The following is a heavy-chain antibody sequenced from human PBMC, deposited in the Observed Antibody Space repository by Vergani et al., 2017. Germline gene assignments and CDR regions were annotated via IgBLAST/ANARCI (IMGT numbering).Heavy chain of an antibody. D-gene: IGHD3-22*01. V-gene: IGHV3-15*01. J-gene: IGHJ4*02. CDR2: IKSKTDGGTT. Sequence: EVQLVESGGGLVKPGGSLRLSCAASGFTFSNAWMSWVRQAPGKGLEWVGRIKSKTDGGTTDYAAPVKGRFTISRDDSKNTLYLQMNSLKTESTAVYYCTTDWYYYDSSSYAYYYFDYWGQGTLVTVSS. CDR1: GFTFSNAW. CDR3: TTDWYYYDSSSYAYYYFDY.